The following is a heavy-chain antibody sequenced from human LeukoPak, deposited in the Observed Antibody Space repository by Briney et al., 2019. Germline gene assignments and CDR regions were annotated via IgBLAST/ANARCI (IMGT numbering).Heavy chain of an antibody. D-gene: IGHD6-13*01. V-gene: IGHV1-8*01. CDR1: GYTFTSYD. CDR2: MNPNSGNT. J-gene: IGHJ4*02. CDR3: ARPFKKIAAAGNLGY. Sequence: PGASVKVSCKASGYTFTSYDINWVRQATGQGPEWMGWMNPNSGNTGYAQKFQGRVTMTRNTSISTAYMELSSLRSEDTAVYYCARPFKKIAAAGNLGYWGQGTLVTVSS.